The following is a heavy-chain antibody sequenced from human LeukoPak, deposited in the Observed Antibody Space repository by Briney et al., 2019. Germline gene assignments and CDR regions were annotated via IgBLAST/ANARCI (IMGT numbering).Heavy chain of an antibody. V-gene: IGHV3-30*02. J-gene: IGHJ6*02. D-gene: IGHD5-12*01. CDR2: IRYDGSNK. Sequence: GGSLRLSCAASGFTFSSYGMHWVRQAPGKGLEWVAFIRYDGSNKYYADSVKGRFTISRDNSKNTLYLQMNSLRAEDTAVYYCARDGWWLRDYYYYGMDVWGQGTTVTVSS. CDR1: GFTFSSYG. CDR3: ARDGWWLRDYYYYGMDV.